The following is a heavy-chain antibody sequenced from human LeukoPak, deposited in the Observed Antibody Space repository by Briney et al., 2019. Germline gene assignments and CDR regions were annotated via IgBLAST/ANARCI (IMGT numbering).Heavy chain of an antibody. CDR3: AREGVGATGFDY. J-gene: IGHJ4*02. CDR1: GGTFSSYA. CDR2: IIPIFGTA. V-gene: IGHV1-69*05. Sequence: SVKVSCKASGGTFSSYAISWVRQAPGQGLEWMGGIIPIFGTANYAQKLQGRVTMTTDTSTSTAYMELRSLRSDDTAVYYCAREGVGATGFDYWGQGTLVTVSS. D-gene: IGHD1-26*01.